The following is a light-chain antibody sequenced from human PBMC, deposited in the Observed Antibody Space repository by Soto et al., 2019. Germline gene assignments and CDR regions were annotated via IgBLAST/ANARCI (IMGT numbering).Light chain of an antibody. CDR1: QSVSSSY. CDR2: GAS. CDR3: QQYGSSPLT. J-gene: IGKJ4*01. V-gene: IGKV3-20*01. Sequence: EIVVTQSTGTLSLSPGERATLSCRASQSVSSSYLAWYQQKPGQAPRLLIYGASSRATGIPDRFSGSGSGTDFTLTISRLEPEDFAVYYCQQYGSSPLTFGGGTKVDIK.